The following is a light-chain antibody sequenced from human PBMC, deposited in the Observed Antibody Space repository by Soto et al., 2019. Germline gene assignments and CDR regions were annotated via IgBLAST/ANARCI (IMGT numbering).Light chain of an antibody. V-gene: IGKV3-15*01. J-gene: IGKJ1*01. CDR3: QQYGSSRTWT. CDR1: QSISGN. CDR2: GAS. Sequence: EVVMTQSPATLSVSPGGRATLSCRASQSISGNLAWYQQKPGQAPRLLIYGASTRATGIPARFSGSGSGTDFTLTISRPEPEDFAVYHCQQYGSSRTWTFGQGTKVDIK.